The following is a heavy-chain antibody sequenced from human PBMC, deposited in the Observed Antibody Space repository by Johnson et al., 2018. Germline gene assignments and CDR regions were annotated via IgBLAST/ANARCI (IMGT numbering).Heavy chain of an antibody. CDR2: IRSKANSYAT. V-gene: IGHV3-73*01. CDR3: TRQGERDPTSSDYYYMDV. J-gene: IGHJ6*03. Sequence: VQLQESGGGLVQPGGSLKLSCAASGFTFSGSAMHWVRQASGKGLEWVGRIRSKANSYATAYAASVKGRFTISRNDSKNTAYLQMNSLKADDTAVYYCTRQGERDPTSSDYYYMDVWGQGTTVTVSS. CDR1: GFTFSGSA. D-gene: IGHD6-6*01.